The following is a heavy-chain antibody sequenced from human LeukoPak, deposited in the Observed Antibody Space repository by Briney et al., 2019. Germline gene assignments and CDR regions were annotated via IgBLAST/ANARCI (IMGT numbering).Heavy chain of an antibody. Sequence: ASVKVSCKASGDTFTSYDINWVRQATGQGLEWMGWMNPNSGNTGYAQKFQGRVTMTRNTSISTAYMELSSLRSEDTAVYYCARESAAGYYYYYYYMDVWGKGTTVTISS. V-gene: IGHV1-8*01. CDR1: GDTFTSYD. D-gene: IGHD6-13*01. CDR2: MNPNSGNT. CDR3: ARESAAGYYYYYYYMDV. J-gene: IGHJ6*03.